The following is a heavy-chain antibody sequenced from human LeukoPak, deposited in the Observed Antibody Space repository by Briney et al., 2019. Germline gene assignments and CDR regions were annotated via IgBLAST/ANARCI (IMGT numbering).Heavy chain of an antibody. V-gene: IGHV3-9*01. D-gene: IGHD2-15*01. CDR1: GFTFDDYA. J-gene: IGHJ2*01. Sequence: GGSLRLSCAASGFTFDDYAMHWVRQPPGKGLEWVSSISVNSGSIGYADSVRGRFTISRDNGKSALYLQMNSLRTEDTAFHFCAKGFFGKHCTGGSCYSWYFDLWGRGALVTVSS. CDR2: ISVNSGSI. CDR3: AKGFFGKHCTGGSCYSWYFDL.